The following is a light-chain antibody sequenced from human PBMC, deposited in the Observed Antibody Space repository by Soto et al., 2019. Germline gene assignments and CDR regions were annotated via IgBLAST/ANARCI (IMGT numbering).Light chain of an antibody. J-gene: IGLJ7*01. V-gene: IGLV1-51*01. CDR3: GTWDSSLSAVV. CDR2: DNN. Sequence: QSVLTQPPSVSAAPGQKVTISCSGSSSNIGKNYVSWYQLLPGTAPKLVIYDNNKRPSVIPDRFSGSKSGTSATLAITGLQTGDEADFYCGTWDSSLSAVVFGGGTQLTVL. CDR1: SSNIGKNY.